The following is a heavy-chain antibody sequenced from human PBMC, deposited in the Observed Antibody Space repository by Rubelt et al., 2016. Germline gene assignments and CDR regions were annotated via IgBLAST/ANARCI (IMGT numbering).Heavy chain of an antibody. CDR2: IYWNDDK. V-gene: IGHV2-5*01. Sequence: QIPLKESGPTLVKPTQTLTLTCTFSGFSLSTSGVGVGWIRQPPGKALEWLAFIYWNDDKRYNPSLESRLTITTDTSKNQVDLTMTNMDPVDTATYYCAHKGPVTNSSSQRYFDYWGQGTLVTVSS. CDR3: AHKGPVTNSSSQRYFDY. J-gene: IGHJ4*02. CDR1: GFSLSTSGVG. D-gene: IGHD6-13*01.